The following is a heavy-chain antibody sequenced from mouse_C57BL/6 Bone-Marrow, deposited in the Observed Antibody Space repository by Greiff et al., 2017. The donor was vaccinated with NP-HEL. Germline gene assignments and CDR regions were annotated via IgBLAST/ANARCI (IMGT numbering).Heavy chain of an antibody. Sequence: VQLKESGPELVKPGASVKMSCKASGYTFTDYNMHWVKQSHGKSLEWIGYINPNNGGTSYNQKFKGKATLTVNKSSSTAYMELRNLTSEDSAVYYCARRGVFSTTVFDDWGKGTTLTVAS. CDR3: ARRGVFSTTVFDD. CDR2: INPNNGGT. J-gene: IGHJ2*01. D-gene: IGHD1-1*01. CDR1: GYTFTDYN. V-gene: IGHV1-22*01.